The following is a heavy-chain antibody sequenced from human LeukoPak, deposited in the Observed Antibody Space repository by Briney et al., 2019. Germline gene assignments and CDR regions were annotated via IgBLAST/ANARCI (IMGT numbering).Heavy chain of an antibody. CDR3: AKGSYYDSSGSFYFDY. CDR2: ISGSGDNT. CDR1: GFTFSSYA. J-gene: IGHJ4*02. Sequence: GGSLRLSCAASGFTFSSYAMSWVRQAPGKGLEWVSGISGSGDNTYYADSVKGRFTISRDNSKNTLYVQVNSLGTEDTAAYYCAKGSYYDSSGSFYFDYWGQGTLVTVSS. D-gene: IGHD3-22*01. V-gene: IGHV3-23*01.